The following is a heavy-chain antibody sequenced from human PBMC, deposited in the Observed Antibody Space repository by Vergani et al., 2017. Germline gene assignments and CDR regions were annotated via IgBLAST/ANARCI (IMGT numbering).Heavy chain of an antibody. Sequence: EVQLVQSGAEVKKPGESLKISCKGSGYSFTSYWIGWVRQMPGKGLEWMGIIYPGDSDTRYSPSFQGQVTISADKSISTAYLQWSSLKASDTAMYYCRESKGVEMPTPGGFDPGGQEPWSPSPQ. CDR3: RESKGVEMPTPGGFDP. V-gene: IGHV5-51*01. CDR1: GYSFTSYW. D-gene: IGHD5-24*01. CDR2: IYPGDSDT. J-gene: IGHJ5*02.